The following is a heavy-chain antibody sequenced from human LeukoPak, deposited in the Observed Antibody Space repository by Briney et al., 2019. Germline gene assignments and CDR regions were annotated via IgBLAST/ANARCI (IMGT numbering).Heavy chain of an antibody. D-gene: IGHD3-10*01. Sequence: SQTLSLTGAVSGGSNSSGGYSGRWIRQPPGKGLEWIGYIYHSGGTYYNPTLKSQVTITVDTSKHHFSLKLSSVTAADTAVYYCARGSDYGSGNWFDPWGQGTLVTVSS. CDR2: IYHSGGT. CDR3: ARGSDYGSGNWFDP. J-gene: IGHJ5*02. CDR1: GGSNSSGGYS. V-gene: IGHV4-30-2*01.